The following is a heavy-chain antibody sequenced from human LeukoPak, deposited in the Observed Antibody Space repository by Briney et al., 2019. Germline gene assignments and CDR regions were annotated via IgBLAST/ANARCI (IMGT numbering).Heavy chain of an antibody. Sequence: ASVKVSCKASGGTFTSYALSWVRQAPGQGLEWMGGIIPIFGTANYTEKFQGRLTITADESTSTTYMELSSLRSEDTAVYYCARDRSYWGQGTLVTVSS. CDR3: ARDRSY. V-gene: IGHV1-69*13. CDR2: IIPIFGTA. CDR1: GGTFTSYA. J-gene: IGHJ4*02.